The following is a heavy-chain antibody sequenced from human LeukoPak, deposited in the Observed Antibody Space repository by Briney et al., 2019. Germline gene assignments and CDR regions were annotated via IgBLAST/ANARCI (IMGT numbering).Heavy chain of an antibody. D-gene: IGHD3-10*01. V-gene: IGHV3-30*02. CDR1: GFSFSSYG. J-gene: IGHJ4*02. CDR2: IRYDGSNK. Sequence: GGSLRLSCAGSGFSFSSYGMHWVRQAPGKGLEWVAFIRYDGSNKYYADSVKGRFTISRDNSKNTLYLQMNSLRAEDTAVYYCAKQAQPGEDYFDYWGQGTLVTVSS. CDR3: AKQAQPGEDYFDY.